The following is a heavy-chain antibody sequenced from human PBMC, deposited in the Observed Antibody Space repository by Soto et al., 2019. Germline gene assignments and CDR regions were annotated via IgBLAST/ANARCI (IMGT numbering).Heavy chain of an antibody. Sequence: SVKVSCKASGGTFSSYAISWVRQAPGQGLEWMGGIIPIFGTANYAQKFQGRVTITADESTSTAYMELSSLRSEDTAVYYCARDNSYYDIFSGYYTGAYYSYGMDVSAQGTTVTVSS. J-gene: IGHJ6*02. CDR2: IIPIFGTA. CDR3: ARDNSYYDIFSGYYTGAYYSYGMDV. V-gene: IGHV1-69*13. CDR1: GGTFSSYA. D-gene: IGHD3-9*01.